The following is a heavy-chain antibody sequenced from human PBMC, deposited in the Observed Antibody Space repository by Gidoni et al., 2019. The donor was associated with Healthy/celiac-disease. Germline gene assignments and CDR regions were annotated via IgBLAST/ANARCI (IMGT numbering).Heavy chain of an antibody. CDR1: GGSFCGYY. J-gene: IGHJ4*02. Sequence: QVQLQQWGAGLLKPSETLSLTCAVYGGSFCGYYWSWIRQPPGKGLEWIGEINHSGSTNYKPSLKSRVTISIDTSKNQFSLMLSSVTAADTAVYYCASRYSGYFDYWGQGTLVTVSS. V-gene: IGHV4-34*01. CDR2: INHSGST. CDR3: ASRYSGYFDY. D-gene: IGHD1-26*01.